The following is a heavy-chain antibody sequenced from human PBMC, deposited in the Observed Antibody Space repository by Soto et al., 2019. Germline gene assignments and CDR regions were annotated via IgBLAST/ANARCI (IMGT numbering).Heavy chain of an antibody. J-gene: IGHJ6*02. CDR3: ASLFRFLEWLSPANYYGMDV. V-gene: IGHV4-39*01. CDR1: GDSITSSTYY. CDR2: IYFSGST. Sequence: SETLSLTCTVSGDSITSSTYYWGWIRQPPGKGLEWIGSIYFSGSTYYNPSLKSRVTISVDSSKNQFSLKLSSVTAADAAVYYCASLFRFLEWLSPANYYGMDVWGQGTTVTVSS. D-gene: IGHD3-3*01.